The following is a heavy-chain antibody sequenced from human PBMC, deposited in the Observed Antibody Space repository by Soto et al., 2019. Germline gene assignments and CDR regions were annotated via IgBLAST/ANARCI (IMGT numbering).Heavy chain of an antibody. CDR3: VKDESINWYSGHFRH. V-gene: IGHV3-9*01. CDR2: INWNSGSI. D-gene: IGHD6-13*01. CDR1: GLTFDDYA. Sequence: PGGSLRLSCAASGLTFDDYAMHWVRQVPGKGLEWVSGINWNSGSIGYGDSVKGRFAISGDNAKNSLHLQMNSLSAEDTAFYYCVKDESINWYSGHFRHWGQGTLVTVSS. J-gene: IGHJ1*01.